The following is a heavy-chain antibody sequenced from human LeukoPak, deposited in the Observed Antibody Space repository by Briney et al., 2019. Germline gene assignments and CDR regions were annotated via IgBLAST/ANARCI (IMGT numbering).Heavy chain of an antibody. V-gene: IGHV4-59*01. Sequence: SETLSLTCTISGGSINNYYWSWIRQPPGKGLEWIGYIYYSGSTNYNPSLKSRVTISVDTSKNQFSLKLSSVTAADTAVYYCARTHLYYYDSSGYPHPYAFDIWGQGTMVTVSS. CDR1: GGSINNYY. J-gene: IGHJ3*02. D-gene: IGHD3-22*01. CDR2: IYYSGST. CDR3: ARTHLYYYDSSGYPHPYAFDI.